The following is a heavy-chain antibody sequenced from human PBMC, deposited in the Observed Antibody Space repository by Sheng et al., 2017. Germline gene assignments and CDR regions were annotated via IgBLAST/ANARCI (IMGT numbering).Heavy chain of an antibody. CDR1: GYSISSGYF. Sequence: QVQLQESGPGLVKPSETLSLTCTVSGYSISSGYFWGWIRQPPGKGLEWVGNVYRSGSSYYNPSLKSRVTILMDTSKNHFSLNLTSVTAADTAVYFCARVWTGYYFDSWGQGTLVTVSS. D-gene: IGHD3-3*01. V-gene: IGHV4-38-2*02. CDR3: ARVWTGYYFDS. J-gene: IGHJ5*01. CDR2: VYRSGSS.